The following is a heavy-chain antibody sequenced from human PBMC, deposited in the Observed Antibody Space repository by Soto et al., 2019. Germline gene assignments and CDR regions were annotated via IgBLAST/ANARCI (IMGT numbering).Heavy chain of an antibody. CDR1: GFVFSDFQ. D-gene: IGHD3-16*01. CDR2: ITGTSAFT. V-gene: IGHV3-21*01. CDR3: ARDNLAFQGAFDL. Sequence: GGSLRLSCAASGFVFSDFQFDWVRQAPGGGLEWLSSITGTSAFTEYAESIEGRFTISRDNPNKLLFLHMDNLRPEDTAVYYCARDNLAFQGAFDLWGQGTLVTVSS. J-gene: IGHJ4*02.